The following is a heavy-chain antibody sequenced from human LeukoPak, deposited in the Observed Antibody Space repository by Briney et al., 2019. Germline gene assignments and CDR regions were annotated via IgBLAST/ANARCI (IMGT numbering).Heavy chain of an antibody. J-gene: IGHJ4*02. Sequence: GGSLRLSCAASGFTFSSYWMHWVCQAPGKGLVWVSRINSDGSSTSYADSVKGRFTISRDNAKNTLYLQMNSLRAEDTAVYYCAREADIAAAGFDYWGQGTLSPSPQ. CDR2: INSDGSST. V-gene: IGHV3-74*01. CDR1: GFTFSSYW. CDR3: AREADIAAAGFDY. D-gene: IGHD6-13*01.